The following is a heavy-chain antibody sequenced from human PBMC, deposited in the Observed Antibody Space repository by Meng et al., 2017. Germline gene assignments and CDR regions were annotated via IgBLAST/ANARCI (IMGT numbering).Heavy chain of an antibody. V-gene: IGHV6-1*01. D-gene: IGHD2-15*01. Sequence: QGRRQQAGPGLVQPSPTLSLTCATAADIDSSSSASCNWIRQSPSRVLEWLGMTYYRTKWYNDYAVSVKSRITINPDKSKIQFSLQLNSVTPEDTAVYYCARLAQDRYFDYWGQGTLVTVSS. CDR2: TYYRTKWYN. CDR3: ARLAQDRYFDY. CDR1: ADIDSSSSAS. J-gene: IGHJ4*02.